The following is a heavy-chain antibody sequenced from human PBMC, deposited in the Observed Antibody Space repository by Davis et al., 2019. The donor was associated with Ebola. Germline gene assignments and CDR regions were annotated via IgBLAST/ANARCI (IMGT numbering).Heavy chain of an antibody. CDR2: IYYSGST. CDR3: ARAPEVATIPWYFDL. Sequence: PSETLSLTCTVSGGSISSGDYYWSWIRQPPGKGLEWIGYIYYSGSTYYNPSLKSRVTISVDTSKNQFSLKLSSVTAADTAVYYCARAPEVATIPWYFDLWGRGTLVTVSS. D-gene: IGHD5-24*01. J-gene: IGHJ2*01. V-gene: IGHV4-30-4*01. CDR1: GGSISSGDYY.